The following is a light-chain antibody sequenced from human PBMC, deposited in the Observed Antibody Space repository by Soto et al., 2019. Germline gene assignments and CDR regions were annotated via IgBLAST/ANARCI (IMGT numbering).Light chain of an antibody. V-gene: IGLV2-23*01. Sequence: QSALTQPASVSGSLGQSITISCTGTSSDVGRYSLVSWYQQYPGKAPRLMIYQDIERPSGVSNRFFASKSGNTASLTISGLQTEDEADYYCCSYAGGTSVVFGGGTKVTVL. CDR3: CSYAGGTSVV. J-gene: IGLJ2*01. CDR1: SSDVGRYSL. CDR2: QDI.